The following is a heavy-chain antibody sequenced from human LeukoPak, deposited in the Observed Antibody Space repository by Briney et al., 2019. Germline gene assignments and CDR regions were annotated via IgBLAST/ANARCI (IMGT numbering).Heavy chain of an antibody. Sequence: PGGSLRLFCAASGFAFSNYAISWVRQAPGEGLEWVSAISGSGGTTNYADSVKGRFTISRDNSKNTLSLQMNSLRAEDTAIYYCAKAPVVVVAARASYFDYWGRGTLVTVSS. V-gene: IGHV3-23*01. D-gene: IGHD2-15*01. CDR1: GFAFSNYA. CDR2: ISGSGGTT. J-gene: IGHJ4*02. CDR3: AKAPVVVVAARASYFDY.